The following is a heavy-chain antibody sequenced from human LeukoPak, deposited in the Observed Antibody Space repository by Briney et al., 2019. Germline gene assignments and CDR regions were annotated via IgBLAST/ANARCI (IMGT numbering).Heavy chain of an antibody. CDR2: NYQSGST. V-gene: IGHV4-30-2*01. D-gene: IGHD3-22*01. CDR1: GGSISSGGYY. CDR3: ARGRPTYYYYDSSGHSSFDY. Sequence: SQTLSLTCTVSGGSISSGGYYWSWFRQPPGKGLEGIGYNYQSGSTYYNPSLKSRVTISVDRSKNQFSLKLSSVTAADTAVYFCARGRPTYYYYDSSGHSSFDYWGQGTLITVSS. J-gene: IGHJ4*02.